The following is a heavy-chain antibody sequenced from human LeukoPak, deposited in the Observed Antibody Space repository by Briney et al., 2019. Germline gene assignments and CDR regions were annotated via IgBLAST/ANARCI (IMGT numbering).Heavy chain of an antibody. Sequence: GGSLRLSCAASGFTFSSYAMHWVRQAPGQRLEWMGWINAGNGNTKYSQEFQGRVTITRDTSASTAYMELSSLRSEDMAVYYCARENGGITIFGVVIQSYFDYWGQGTLVTVSS. CDR3: ARENGGITIFGVVIQSYFDY. CDR2: INAGNGNT. V-gene: IGHV1-3*03. CDR1: GFTFSSYA. J-gene: IGHJ4*02. D-gene: IGHD3-3*01.